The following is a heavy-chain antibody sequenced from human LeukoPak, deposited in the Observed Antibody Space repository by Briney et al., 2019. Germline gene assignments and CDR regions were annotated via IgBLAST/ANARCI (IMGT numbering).Heavy chain of an antibody. CDR3: ARNVYYYDSSGYSLLDY. CDR2: INSDGSST. V-gene: IGHV3-74*01. J-gene: IGHJ4*02. D-gene: IGHD3-22*01. CDR1: GFTFSSYW. Sequence: GGSLRLSCAASGFTFSSYWMHWVRQAPGKGLVWVSRINSDGSSTSYADSVKGRFTISRDNAKNTLYLQMNSLRAEDTAVYYCARNVYYYDSSGYSLLDYWGQGTLVTVSS.